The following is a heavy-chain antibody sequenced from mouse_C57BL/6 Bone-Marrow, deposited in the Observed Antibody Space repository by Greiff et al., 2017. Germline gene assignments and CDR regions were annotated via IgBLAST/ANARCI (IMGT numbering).Heavy chain of an antibody. CDR2: IDPSDSST. V-gene: IGHV1-50*01. Sequence: QVQLQQPGAELVKPWASVKLSCKASGYTFTSYWMQWVKQRPGQGLEWIGEIDPSDSSTNYKQKFKGKATLTVGPASSTADMQLSSLTSEACVVYYCEREKGYGSSLWFAYWGQGTLVTVSA. J-gene: IGHJ3*01. CDR1: GYTFTSYW. D-gene: IGHD1-1*01. CDR3: EREKGYGSSLWFAY.